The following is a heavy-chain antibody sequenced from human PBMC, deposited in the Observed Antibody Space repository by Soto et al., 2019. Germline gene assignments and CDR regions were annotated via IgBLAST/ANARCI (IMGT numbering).Heavy chain of an antibody. CDR3: PKDTGPYHLKLEL. Sequence: GGSLRLSCSASGFTFSNYAIHWVRQAPGKGLEYVAAITNNGGSTYYADSMKGRFTISRDNSKSTVFLQMSSLRPEDTAIYYCPKDTGPYHLKLELWGRGTLVTVSS. D-gene: IGHD2-2*01. CDR2: ITNNGGST. V-gene: IGHV3-64D*06. J-gene: IGHJ4*02. CDR1: GFTFSNYA.